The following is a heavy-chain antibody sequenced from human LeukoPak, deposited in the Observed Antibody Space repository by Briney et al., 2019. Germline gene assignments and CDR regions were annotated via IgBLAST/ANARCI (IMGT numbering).Heavy chain of an antibody. V-gene: IGHV3-74*01. CDR2: INCDGSST. CDR1: GFTFSGYW. D-gene: IGHD4-11*01. Sequence: GGSLRLSCAASGFTFSGYWMHWVRHAPGKGLVWVSRINCDGSSTNYADSVKGRFTISRDNAKNTLYLQMKSLRAEDTAVYYCVSRDYPADYWGQGTLVTVSS. J-gene: IGHJ4*02. CDR3: VSRDYPADY.